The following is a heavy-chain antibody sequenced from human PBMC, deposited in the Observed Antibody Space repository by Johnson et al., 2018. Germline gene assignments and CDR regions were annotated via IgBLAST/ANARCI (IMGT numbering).Heavy chain of an antibody. Sequence: EVQLVESGGGLVQPGGSLRLSCAASGFTFRKYSMSWVRQAPGRGLEWVSTISGSDDSTYYADSVKGRFTISRDKSENTLYLQMNSLRAEDTAIYYCPKDRWEGTTGDALDIWGQGTMVTVSS. J-gene: IGHJ3*02. CDR3: PKDRWEGTTGDALDI. CDR1: GFTFRKYS. D-gene: IGHD1/OR15-1a*01. V-gene: IGHV3-23*04. CDR2: ISGSDDST.